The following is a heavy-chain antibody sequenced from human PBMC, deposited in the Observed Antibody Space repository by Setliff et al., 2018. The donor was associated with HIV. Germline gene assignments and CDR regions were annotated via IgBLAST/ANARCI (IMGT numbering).Heavy chain of an antibody. V-gene: IGHV1-18*01. CDR1: GYTFTTYG. J-gene: IGHJ6*02. CDR2: ISPNFGHT. Sequence: ASVKVSCKASGYTFTTYGISWVRQAPGHGLEWMGWISPNFGHTNYAQNFLGRVTMTIDTSTSRAYMELRSLRSEDTAMYFCARLGSGWSDSYYYAMAIWGQGTTVTVSS. CDR3: ARLGSGWSDSYYYAMAI. D-gene: IGHD6-19*01.